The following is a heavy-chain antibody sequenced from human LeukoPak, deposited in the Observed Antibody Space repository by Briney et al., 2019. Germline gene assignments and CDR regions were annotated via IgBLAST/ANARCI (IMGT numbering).Heavy chain of an antibody. J-gene: IGHJ4*02. CDR3: ARRRGITMVRGVIDY. D-gene: IGHD3-10*01. V-gene: IGHV4-4*02. CDR2: INHSGST. Sequence: PSETLSLTCAVSGGSISSSNWWSWVRQPPGKGLEWIGEINHSGSTNYNPSLKSRVTISVDTSKNQFSLKLSSVTAADTAVYYCARRRGITMVRGVIDYWGQGALVTVSS. CDR1: GGSISSSNW.